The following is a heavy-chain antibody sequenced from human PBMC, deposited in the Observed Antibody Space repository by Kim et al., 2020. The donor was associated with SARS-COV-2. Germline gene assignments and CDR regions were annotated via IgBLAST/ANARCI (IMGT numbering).Heavy chain of an antibody. CDR2: INPNSGGT. Sequence: ASVKVSCKASGYTFTGYYMHWVRQAPGQGLEWMGRINPNSGGTNYAQKFQGRVTMTRDTSISTAYMELSRLRSDDTAVYYCARAHLYDFWSGYYVNSDFDYWGQGTLVTVSS. CDR1: GYTFTGYY. J-gene: IGHJ4*02. V-gene: IGHV1-2*06. CDR3: ARAHLYDFWSGYYVNSDFDY. D-gene: IGHD3-3*01.